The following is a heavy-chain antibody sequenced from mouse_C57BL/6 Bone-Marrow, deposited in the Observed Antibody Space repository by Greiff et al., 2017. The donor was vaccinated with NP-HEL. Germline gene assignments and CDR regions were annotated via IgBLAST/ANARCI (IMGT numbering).Heavy chain of an antibody. CDR2: IYPRSGNT. CDR3: ARLTGGYGGFAY. J-gene: IGHJ3*01. CDR1: GYTFTSYG. Sequence: QVQLQQSGAELARPGASVKLSCKASGYTFTSYGISWVKQRTGQGLEWIGEIYPRSGNTYYNEKFKGKATLTADKSSSIAYMELRSLTSEDSAVYFCARLTGGYGGFAYWGQGTLVTVSA. D-gene: IGHD2-2*01. V-gene: IGHV1-81*01.